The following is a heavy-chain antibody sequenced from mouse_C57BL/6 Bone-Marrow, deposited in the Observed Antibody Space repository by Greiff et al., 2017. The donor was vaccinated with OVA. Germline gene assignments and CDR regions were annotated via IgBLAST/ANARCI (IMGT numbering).Heavy chain of an antibody. Sequence: EVQLQQSGPELVKPGDSVKISCKASGYSFTGYFMNWVMQSHGKSLEWIGRINPYNGDTFYNQKFKGKATLTVDKSSSTAHMELLSLTSEDSAVYYCARWSIYYDYDGYFDYWGQGTTLTVSS. CDR1: GYSFTGYF. V-gene: IGHV1-20*01. J-gene: IGHJ2*01. CDR2: INPYNGDT. CDR3: ARWSIYYDYDGYFDY. D-gene: IGHD2-4*01.